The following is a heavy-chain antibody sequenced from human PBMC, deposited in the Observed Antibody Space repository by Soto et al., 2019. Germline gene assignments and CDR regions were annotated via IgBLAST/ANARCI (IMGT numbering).Heavy chain of an antibody. CDR2: MSHSGGT. J-gene: IGHJ3*02. CDR1: GGFVSSGSYY. D-gene: IGHD1-1*01. Sequence: QVQLQQWGAGLLKPSETLSLTCAVYGGFVSSGSYYWSWIRQPPGKGLEWIGEMSHSGGTHFNPALKSRVTISVDPAKKPFSLKMSSVTGADTALYYCARVERGTATTVVDAFDIWGPGTMVTVSA. CDR3: ARVERGTATTVVDAFDI. V-gene: IGHV4-34*01.